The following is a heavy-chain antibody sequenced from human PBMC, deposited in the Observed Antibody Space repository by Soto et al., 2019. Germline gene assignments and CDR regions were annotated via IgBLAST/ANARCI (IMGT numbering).Heavy chain of an antibody. D-gene: IGHD2-2*01. CDR3: AKDGIVVVPAANYYYYGMDV. V-gene: IGHV3-23*01. CDR2: ISGSGGST. Sequence: GGSLRLSCAASGFTFSSYAMSWVRQAPGKGLEWVSAISGSGGSTYYADSVKGRFTISRDNSKNTLYLQMNSLRAEDTAVYYCAKDGIVVVPAANYYYYGMDVWGQGTTVTVSS. J-gene: IGHJ6*02. CDR1: GFTFSSYA.